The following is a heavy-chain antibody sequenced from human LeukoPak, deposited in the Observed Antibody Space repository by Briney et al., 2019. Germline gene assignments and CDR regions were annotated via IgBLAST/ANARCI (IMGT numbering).Heavy chain of an antibody. D-gene: IGHD3-10*01. CDR1: GFTFSSYA. J-gene: IGHJ4*02. Sequence: GGSLRLSCAASGFTFSSYAMSWVRQAPGKGLEWVSAISGSGGSTYYADSVKGRFTISRDNSKNTLYLQMNSLTTEDTAVYYCVRSPGDGVEFDYWGQGTLVTVSS. CDR2: ISGSGGST. CDR3: VRSPGDGVEFDY. V-gene: IGHV3-23*01.